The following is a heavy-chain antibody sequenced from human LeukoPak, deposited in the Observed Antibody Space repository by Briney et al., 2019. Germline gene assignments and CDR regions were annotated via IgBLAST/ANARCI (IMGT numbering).Heavy chain of an antibody. CDR3: ARAVAGKVYYYYMDV. CDR1: GYTFTSYY. Sequence: ASVKVSCKASGYTFTSYYMHWVRQAPGQGLEWMGIINPSGGSTSYAQKFQGRVTMTRNTSISTAYMELSSLRSEDTAVYYCARAVAGKVYYYYMDVWGKGTTVTISS. J-gene: IGHJ6*03. CDR2: INPSGGST. D-gene: IGHD6-19*01. V-gene: IGHV1-46*01.